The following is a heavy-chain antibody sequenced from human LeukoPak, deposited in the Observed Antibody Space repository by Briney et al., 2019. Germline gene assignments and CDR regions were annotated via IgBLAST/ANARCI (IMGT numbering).Heavy chain of an antibody. CDR1: GFTFSNYW. D-gene: IGHD6-19*01. V-gene: IGHV3-74*01. CDR3: ARGHPVAMPPNAFDI. Sequence: GGSLRLSCAASGFTFSNYWMHWVRQVPGKGLVWVARMNSDGGSITYVDSVEGRFTISRDNAKNTLYLHLNSLTADDTAVYYCARGHPVAMPPNAFDIWGQGAMVTVSS. CDR2: MNSDGGSI. J-gene: IGHJ3*02.